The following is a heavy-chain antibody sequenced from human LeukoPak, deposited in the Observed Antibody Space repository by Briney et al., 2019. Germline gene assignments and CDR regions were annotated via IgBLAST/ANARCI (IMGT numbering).Heavy chain of an antibody. V-gene: IGHV4-59*01. D-gene: IGHD6-13*01. CDR2: IYYSGST. J-gene: IGHJ4*02. CDR1: GGSISGYY. CDR3: ARGLMMAVAGRGEFHY. Sequence: SETLSLTCIVSGGSISGYYWSWIRQPPGKGLEWIGYIYYSGSTNYNPSLKSRVTISVDTSKNQFSLKLSSVTAADTAVYYCARGLMMAVAGRGEFHYWGQGTLVTVSS.